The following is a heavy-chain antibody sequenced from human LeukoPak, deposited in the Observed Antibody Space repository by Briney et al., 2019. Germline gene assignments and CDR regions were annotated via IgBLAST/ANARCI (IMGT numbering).Heavy chain of an antibody. V-gene: IGHV3-23*01. CDR3: ATRYRGSHYYCMDV. CDR1: GFIFSNYA. D-gene: IGHD1-26*01. J-gene: IGHJ6*03. CDR2: ISGSGSMI. Sequence: GGSLRLSCAASGFIFSNYAMTWVRQAPGKGLEWVSSISGSGSMIYYADSVKGRFTISRDNSKNTLFLQMNSLRAEDTAVYYCATRYRGSHYYCMDVWGKGTTVIVSS.